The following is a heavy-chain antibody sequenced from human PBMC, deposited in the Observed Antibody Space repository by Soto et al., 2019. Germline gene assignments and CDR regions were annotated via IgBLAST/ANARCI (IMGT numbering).Heavy chain of an antibody. J-gene: IGHJ4*02. CDR3: ARGRYGDY. Sequence: QVHLVQSGAEVKKPGASVKVSCKASGYTFTSYGITWVRQAPGQGLEWMGWISAHNGNTDYAQKLQGRVIVTRDTSATTAYMELRSLRSDVTAVYYFARGRYGDYWGQGALVTVSS. D-gene: IGHD1-1*01. CDR2: ISAHNGNT. CDR1: GYTFTSYG. V-gene: IGHV1-18*01.